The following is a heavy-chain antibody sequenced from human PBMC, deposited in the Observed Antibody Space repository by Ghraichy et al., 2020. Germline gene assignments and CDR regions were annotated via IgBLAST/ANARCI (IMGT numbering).Heavy chain of an antibody. Sequence: GGSLRLSCAASGLTFSSYWMHWVLQAPGKGLDWVSHIKTDGSTTNYADSVMGRFTISRDNAKNTLYLQMNSLRADDTAMYYCSTSPRADRGNYWGQGTLVTVSS. D-gene: IGHD3-10*01. V-gene: IGHV3-74*01. J-gene: IGHJ4*02. CDR3: STSPRADRGNY. CDR2: IKTDGSTT. CDR1: GLTFSSYW.